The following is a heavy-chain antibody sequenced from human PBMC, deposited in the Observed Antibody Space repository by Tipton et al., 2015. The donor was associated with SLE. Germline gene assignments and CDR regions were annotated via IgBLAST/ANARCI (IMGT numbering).Heavy chain of an antibody. CDR3: AREGRGAAGQGWFDP. CDR2: ISYDGSNK. Sequence: SLRLSCAASGFTFSSYAMHWVRQAPGKGLEWVAVISYDGSNKYYADSVKGRFTISRDNSKNTLYLQMNSLRAEDTAVYYCAREGRGAAGQGWFDPWGQGTLVTVSS. CDR1: GFTFSSYA. D-gene: IGHD6-13*01. J-gene: IGHJ5*02. V-gene: IGHV3-30-3*01.